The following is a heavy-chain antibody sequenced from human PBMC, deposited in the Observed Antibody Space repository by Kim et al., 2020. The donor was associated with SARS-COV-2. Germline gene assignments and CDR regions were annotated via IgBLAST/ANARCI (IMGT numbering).Heavy chain of an antibody. CDR2: IVVGSGNT. V-gene: IGHV1-58*01. CDR1: GFTFTSSA. D-gene: IGHD2-15*01. J-gene: IGHJ4*02. CDR3: AADRGWSYGFDY. Sequence: SVKVSCKASGFTFTSSAVQWVRQARGQRLEWIGWIVVGSGNTNYAQKFQERVTITRDMSTSTAYMELSSLRSEDTAVYYCAADRGWSYGFDYWGQGTLVTVSS.